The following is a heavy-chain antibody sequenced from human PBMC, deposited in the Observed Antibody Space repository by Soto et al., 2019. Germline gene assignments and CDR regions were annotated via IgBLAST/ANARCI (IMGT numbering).Heavy chain of an antibody. CDR3: ARDTVAVAGTDY. Sequence: EVQLVESGGGLVQPGGSLRLSCEASVPVSSNYMTWVRQAPGKGLEWVSVIYSAGSTYYADSVKGRFTISRDNSRNTLYLQMNGLRVEDTAVYYCARDTVAVAGTDYWGQGTLVTVSS. V-gene: IGHV3-66*01. D-gene: IGHD6-19*01. CDR2: IYSAGST. J-gene: IGHJ4*02. CDR1: VPVSSNY.